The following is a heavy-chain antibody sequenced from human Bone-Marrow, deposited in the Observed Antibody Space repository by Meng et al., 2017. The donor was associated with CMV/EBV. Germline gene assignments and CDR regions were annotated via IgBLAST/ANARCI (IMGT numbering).Heavy chain of an antibody. CDR1: GFTFSSYS. CDR2: ISYDGSNK. J-gene: IGHJ6*02. CDR3: ARDGYCSSTSCYYYYGMDV. Sequence: GESLKISCAASGFTFSSYSMNWVRQAPGKGLEWVAVISYDGSNKYYADSVKGRFTISRDNSKNTLYLQMNSLRAEDTAVYYCARDGYCSSTSCYYYYGMDVWGQGTTVTVSS. V-gene: IGHV3-30*19. D-gene: IGHD2-2*03.